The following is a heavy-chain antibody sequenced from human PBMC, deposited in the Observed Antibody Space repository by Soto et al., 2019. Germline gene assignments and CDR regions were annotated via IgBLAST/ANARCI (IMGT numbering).Heavy chain of an antibody. CDR3: ARGGGARTFDY. D-gene: IGHD3-16*01. CDR1: GFTFSSYS. Sequence: EVQLAESGGGLVQPGGSLRLSCSASGFTFSSYSMNWVRQAPGKGLEWVSYISSSSGTVYYADSVKGRFTIYRDNAKNSLYLQVNSLRAEDTAVYYCARGGGARTFDYWGQGTLVTVSS. J-gene: IGHJ4*02. CDR2: ISSSSGTV. V-gene: IGHV3-48*01.